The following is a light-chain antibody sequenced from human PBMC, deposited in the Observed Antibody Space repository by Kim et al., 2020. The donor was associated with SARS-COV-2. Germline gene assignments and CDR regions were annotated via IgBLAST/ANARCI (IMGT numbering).Light chain of an antibody. CDR3: CSYVGTCSSV. J-gene: IGLJ1*01. CDR2: GFT. V-gene: IGLV2-11*01. CDR1: SSNVAAFNY. Sequence: GQLVTISCTGTSSNVAAFNYVSWYQQHPGKAPKLLIYGFTKRPSGVPDRFSGSKSGNTASLTISGLLTEDEADYYCCSYVGTCSSVFGTGTKVTVL.